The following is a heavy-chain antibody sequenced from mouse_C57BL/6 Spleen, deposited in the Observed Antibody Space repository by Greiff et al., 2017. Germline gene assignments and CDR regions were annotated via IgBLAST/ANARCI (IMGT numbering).Heavy chain of an antibody. CDR3: ARWGIYYGSSYNY. CDR1: GYTFTSYW. J-gene: IGHJ2*01. Sequence: QVQLQQPGAELVRPGSSVKLSCKASGYTFTSYWMHWVKQRPIQGLEWIGNIYPSDSENHYNQKFKDKATLTVDKSSSTAYMQLSSLTSEDSAVYCCARWGIYYGSSYNYWGQGTTLTVSS. D-gene: IGHD1-1*01. CDR2: IYPSDSEN. V-gene: IGHV1-52*01.